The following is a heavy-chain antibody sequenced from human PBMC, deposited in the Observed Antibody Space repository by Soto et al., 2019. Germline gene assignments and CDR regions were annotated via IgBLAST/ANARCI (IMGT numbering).Heavy chain of an antibody. V-gene: IGHV3-21*01. J-gene: IGHJ4*02. D-gene: IGHD5-12*01. CDR2: ISSSSSYI. CDR3: ARSFMHGGYDYRLGY. Sequence: PGGSLRLSCAASGFTFSSYSMNWVRQAPGKGLEWVSSISSSSSYIYYADSVKGRFTISRDNAKNSLYLQMNSLRAEDTAVYYSARSFMHGGYDYRLGYWGQGTLVTVSS. CDR1: GFTFSSYS.